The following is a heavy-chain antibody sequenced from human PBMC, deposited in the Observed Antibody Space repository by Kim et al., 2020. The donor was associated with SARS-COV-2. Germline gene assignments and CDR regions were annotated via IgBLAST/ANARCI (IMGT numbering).Heavy chain of an antibody. CDR1: GFIFSSYA. CDR3: ARDRFVEASMGAYGY. D-gene: IGHD2-2*01. Sequence: GGSLRLSCAASGFIFSSYAMSWVRQAPGKGLECLSAISGSGDTTYYADSVKGRFTISRDNSRNTLYLQMNSLRAEDTAVYYCARDRFVEASMGAYGYWGQRTLGSVSS. CDR2: ISGSGDTT. J-gene: IGHJ4*02. V-gene: IGHV3-23*01.